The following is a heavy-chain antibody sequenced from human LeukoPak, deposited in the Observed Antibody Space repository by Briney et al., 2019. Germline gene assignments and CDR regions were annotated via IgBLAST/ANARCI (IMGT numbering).Heavy chain of an antibody. CDR1: GYSFTSYG. D-gene: IGHD3-9*01. Sequence: VASVKVSCKASGYSFTSYGITWVRQAPGQGLEWMGWISTKNGNTNYAQKLQGRVTMTRDTSISTAYMELSRLRSDDTAVYYCARGRVWDILTGPSDYWGQGTLVTVSS. J-gene: IGHJ4*02. CDR3: ARGRVWDILTGPSDY. V-gene: IGHV1-18*04. CDR2: ISTKNGNT.